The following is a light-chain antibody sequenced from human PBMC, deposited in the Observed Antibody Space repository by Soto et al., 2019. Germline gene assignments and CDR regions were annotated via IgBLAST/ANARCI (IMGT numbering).Light chain of an antibody. CDR1: QSVLTY. Sequence: EILMTQSQATLSASPGERATLSWRASQSVLTYLAWYQQKPGQAPRLLIHGASTRATGLPARFSGSGSGTEFTLSISSLQSEDFAVYYCQQYSYWPLTFGGGTKVEIK. V-gene: IGKV3-15*01. CDR2: GAS. J-gene: IGKJ4*01. CDR3: QQYSYWPLT.